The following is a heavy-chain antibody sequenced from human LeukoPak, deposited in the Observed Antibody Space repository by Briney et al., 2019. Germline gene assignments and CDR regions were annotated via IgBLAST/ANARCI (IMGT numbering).Heavy chain of an antibody. J-gene: IGHJ3*02. D-gene: IGHD3-10*01. Sequence: GGSLRLSCAASGFTFSSFVMSWVRQAPGKGLEWVSAISGSGGSRNYADSVKGRFTISRDNSKNTLYLQMNSLGAEDSAVYYCAKSDYYGSVNAFDIWGQGTMVTVSS. V-gene: IGHV3-23*01. CDR1: GFTFSSFV. CDR3: AKSDYYGSVNAFDI. CDR2: ISGSGGSR.